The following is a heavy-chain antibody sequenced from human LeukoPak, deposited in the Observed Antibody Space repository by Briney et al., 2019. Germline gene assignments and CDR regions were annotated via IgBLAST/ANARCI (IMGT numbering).Heavy chain of an antibody. V-gene: IGHV4-59*01. CDR2: IYYSGST. J-gene: IGHJ6*02. D-gene: IGHD6-13*01. CDR1: GGSISSYY. Sequence: SETLSLTCTVSGGSISSYYWSWIRQPPGKGLEWIGYIYYSGSTNYNPSLKSRVTISVDTSKNQFSLKLSSVTAADTAVYYCASSTSSXWPYXXGMDVWGQGTXV. CDR3: ASSTSSXWPYXXGMDV.